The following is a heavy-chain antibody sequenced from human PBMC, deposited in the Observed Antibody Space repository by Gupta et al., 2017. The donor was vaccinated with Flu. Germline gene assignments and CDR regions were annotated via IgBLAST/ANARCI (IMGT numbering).Heavy chain of an antibody. V-gene: IGHV4-4*07. J-gene: IGHJ4*02. D-gene: IGHD1-26*01. CDR2: IYTSGST. CDR1: GGSISSYY. CDR3: ARFRKVGATSDAFDY. Sequence: QVQLQESGPGLVKPSETLSLTCTVSGGSISSYYWSWIRQPAGKGLEWIGRIYTSGSTNYNPSLKSRVTMSVDTSKNQFSLKLSSVTAADTAVYYCARFRKVGATSDAFDYWGQGTLVTVSS.